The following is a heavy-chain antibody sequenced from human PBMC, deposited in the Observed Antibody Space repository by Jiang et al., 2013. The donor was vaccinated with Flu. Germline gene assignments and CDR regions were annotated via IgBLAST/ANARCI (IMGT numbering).Heavy chain of an antibody. V-gene: IGHV1-18*01. CDR3: ARDRRPPGYYYDSSGSPDAFDI. D-gene: IGHD3-22*01. J-gene: IGHJ3*02. CDR1: GYTFTSYG. Sequence: GAEVKKPGASVKVSCKASGYTFTSYGISWVRQAPGQGLEWMGWISAYNGNTNYAQKLQGRVTMTTGTSTSTAYMELRSLRSDDTAVYYCARDRRPPGYYYDSSGSPDAFDIWGQGTMVTVSS. CDR2: ISAYNGNT.